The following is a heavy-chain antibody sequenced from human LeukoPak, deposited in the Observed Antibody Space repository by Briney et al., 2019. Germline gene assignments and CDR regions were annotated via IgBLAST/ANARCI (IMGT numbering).Heavy chain of an antibody. Sequence: ASVNVSCKASGYTFTNYYMHWVRQAPGQGLEWMGIINPSGGSTSYAQKFQGRVTMTRDTSTGTVYMELSSLRSEDTAVYYCARVGATGYFDYWGQGTLVTVSS. CDR3: ARVGATGYFDY. CDR1: GYTFTNYY. V-gene: IGHV1-46*01. J-gene: IGHJ4*02. CDR2: INPSGGST. D-gene: IGHD1-26*01.